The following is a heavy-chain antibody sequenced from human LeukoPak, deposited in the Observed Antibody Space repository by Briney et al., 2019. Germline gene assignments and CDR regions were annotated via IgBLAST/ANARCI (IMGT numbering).Heavy chain of an antibody. CDR1: GFTFSNYG. CDR3: AREGKAYYDFWSGYRAARYYYYMDV. V-gene: IGHV3-23*01. J-gene: IGHJ6*03. CDR2: ITGSGGST. D-gene: IGHD3-3*01. Sequence: GGSLRLSCAASGFTFSNYGLSWVRQAPGKGLEWVSGITGSGGSTYYADSVKGRFTISRDNSKNTLSLQMNSLRAEDTAIYYCAREGKAYYDFWSGYRAARYYYYMDVWGKGTTVTVSS.